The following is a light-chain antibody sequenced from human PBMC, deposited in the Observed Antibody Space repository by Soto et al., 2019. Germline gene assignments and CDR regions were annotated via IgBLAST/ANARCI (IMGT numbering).Light chain of an antibody. CDR1: QSLVHSDGIAY. J-gene: IGKJ5*01. CDR3: MQGTHWPIT. Sequence: DVVVTQSPLALPVTLGQPASISGSSNQSLVHSDGIAYFSWFQQRPGRSPRRLIYKVSTRDSGVPARFSGSGSGTDFALKISRVEAEDVGVYYCMQGTHWPITFGQGTRLEIK. CDR2: KVS. V-gene: IGKV2-30*02.